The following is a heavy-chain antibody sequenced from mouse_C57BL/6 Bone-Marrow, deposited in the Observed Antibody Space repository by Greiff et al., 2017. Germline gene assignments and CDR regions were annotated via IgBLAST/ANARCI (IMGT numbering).Heavy chain of an antibody. CDR2: IDPSDSYT. CDR3: AREGASYYSNLAY. CDR1: GYTFTSYW. J-gene: IGHJ3*01. V-gene: IGHV1-50*01. Sequence: QVQLQQPGAELVKPGASVKLSCKASGYTFTSYWMQWVKQRPGQGLEWIGEIDPSDSYTNYTQKFKGKATLTVDTSSSTAYMQLSSLTSEDSAVYYCAREGASYYSNLAYWGQGTLVTVSA. D-gene: IGHD2-5*01.